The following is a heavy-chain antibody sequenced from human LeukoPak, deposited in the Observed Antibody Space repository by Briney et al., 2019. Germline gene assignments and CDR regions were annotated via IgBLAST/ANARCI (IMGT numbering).Heavy chain of an antibody. V-gene: IGHV3-30*02. CDR1: GFTFSSYG. CDR3: SLDCSSTSCYSFDY. CDR2: IRYDGSNK. J-gene: IGHJ4*02. Sequence: PGGSLRLSCAASGFTFSSYGMHWVRQAPGKGLEWVAFIRYDGSNKYYADSVKGRFTISRVNSKNTLYLQMNSLRAEDTAVYYCSLDCSSTSCYSFDYWGQGTLVTASS. D-gene: IGHD2-2*01.